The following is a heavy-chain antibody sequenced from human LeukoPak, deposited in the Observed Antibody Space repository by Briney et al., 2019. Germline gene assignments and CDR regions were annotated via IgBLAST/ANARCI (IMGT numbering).Heavy chain of an antibody. V-gene: IGHV1-2*02. Sequence: ASVKVSCKASGYTFTGYYIHWVQQAPGQGLERMGWINPNSGDTNYAQNFQGTVTMTWDTSTSTAYMELSSLRSDDTAVYYCARRLGTGTTLGYWGQGTLVTVSS. CDR1: GYTFTGYY. CDR3: ARRLGTGTTLGY. J-gene: IGHJ4*02. CDR2: INPNSGDT. D-gene: IGHD1-1*01.